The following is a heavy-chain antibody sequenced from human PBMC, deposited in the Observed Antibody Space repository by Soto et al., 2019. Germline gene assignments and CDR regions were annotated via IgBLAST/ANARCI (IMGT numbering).Heavy chain of an antibody. J-gene: IGHJ6*02. CDR1: RFCGPGRY. CDR2: FDSVGST. D-gene: IGHD2-15*01. V-gene: IGHV3-66*01. Sequence: RGSLNLCLPPVRFCGPGRYVKCVVSALGKGLEWVSVFDSVGSTDHADSVKGSFTISTDNSKNTVFLQMDSLRAEDTAVYYCATILTTMPPEEPYYYGFDVWGQGT. CDR3: ATILTTMPPEEPYYYGFDV.